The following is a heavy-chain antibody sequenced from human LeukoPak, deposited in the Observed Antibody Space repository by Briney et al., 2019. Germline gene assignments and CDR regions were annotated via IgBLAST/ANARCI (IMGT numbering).Heavy chain of an antibody. D-gene: IGHD6-19*01. J-gene: IGHJ4*02. CDR3: AKAGIGVVGYFDY. CDR1: GFTFSSYP. Sequence: GGSLRLSCAASGFTFSSYPMHWVRQAPGKGLEWLAIISYDGANTYYADSVKGRFTISRDNSKNTLYLQMNSLRDEDTALYYCAKAGIGVVGYFDYWGQGTLVTVSS. CDR2: ISYDGANT. V-gene: IGHV3-30-3*01.